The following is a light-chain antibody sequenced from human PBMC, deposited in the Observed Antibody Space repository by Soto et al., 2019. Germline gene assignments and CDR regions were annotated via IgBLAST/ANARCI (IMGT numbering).Light chain of an antibody. CDR1: SSNIGSHYD. J-gene: IGLJ3*02. CDR2: GNI. Sequence: QSVLTKPPAVSGAPGQRVTISCSGSSSNIGSHYDVHWYQQIPGTAPKLLIYGNINRPSGVPDRFSGSRSDTSASLAITGLQAEDEADYYCQSYDSGLSGVVFGGGTKLTVL. CDR3: QSYDSGLSGVV. V-gene: IGLV1-40*01.